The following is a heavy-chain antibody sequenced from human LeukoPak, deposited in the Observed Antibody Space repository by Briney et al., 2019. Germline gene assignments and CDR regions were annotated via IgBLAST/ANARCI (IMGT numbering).Heavy chain of an antibody. D-gene: IGHD2-2*01. CDR3: ARAYRGRVYCSSTSCQHYYFDY. CDR2: MNPNSVNT. V-gene: IGHV1-8*03. CDR1: GYTFTSYD. J-gene: IGHJ4*02. Sequence: ASVKVSCMASGYTFTSYDINWVRQATGQGLEWMGWMNPNSVNTGYAQKFQGRVTITRNTSISTAYMELSSLRSEDTAVYYCARAYRGRVYCSSTSCQHYYFDYGGQGTLVTVSS.